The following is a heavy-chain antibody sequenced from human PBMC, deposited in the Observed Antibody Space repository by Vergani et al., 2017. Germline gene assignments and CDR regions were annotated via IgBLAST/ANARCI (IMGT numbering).Heavy chain of an antibody. J-gene: IGHJ4*02. CDR2: ISYDGSNK. D-gene: IGHD3-9*01. CDR3: AKDEATGYSDENPLFDY. V-gene: IGHV3-30*18. Sequence: QVQLVESGGGVVQPGRSLRLSCAASGFTFSSYGMHWVRQAPGKGLEWVAVISYDGSNKYYADSVKGRFTISRDNSKNTLYLQMNSLRAEDTAVYYCAKDEATGYSDENPLFDYGGQGTLVTVSS. CDR1: GFTFSSYG.